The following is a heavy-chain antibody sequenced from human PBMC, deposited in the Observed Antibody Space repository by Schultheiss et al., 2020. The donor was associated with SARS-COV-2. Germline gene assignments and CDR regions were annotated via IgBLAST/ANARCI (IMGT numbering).Heavy chain of an antibody. CDR3: ASIAVAGPAGPRLQD. D-gene: IGHD6-19*01. CDR2: IYYSGST. CDR1: GGSISSSSYY. J-gene: IGHJ1*01. Sequence: GSLRLSCTVSGGSISSSSYYWGWIRQPPGKGLEWIGSIYYSGSTYYNPSLKSRVTISVDTSKNQFSLKLSSVTAADTAVYYCASIAVAGPAGPRLQDWGQGTLVTVSS. V-gene: IGHV4-39*01.